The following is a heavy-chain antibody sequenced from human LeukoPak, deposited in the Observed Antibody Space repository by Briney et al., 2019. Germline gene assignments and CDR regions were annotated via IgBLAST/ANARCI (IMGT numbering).Heavy chain of an antibody. D-gene: IGHD6-19*01. CDR1: GFTFSSYA. V-gene: IGHV3-64*01. Sequence: PGGSLRLSCAASGFTFSSYAMHWVRQAPGKGPEYVAAISGNGDKTHYGSSVQGRFTVSRDNSKNTLYLQMGSLRSDDTAIYYCAMFGSGWYTPLAHWGQGTLVTVSS. CDR3: AMFGSGWYTPLAH. CDR2: ISGNGDKT. J-gene: IGHJ4*02.